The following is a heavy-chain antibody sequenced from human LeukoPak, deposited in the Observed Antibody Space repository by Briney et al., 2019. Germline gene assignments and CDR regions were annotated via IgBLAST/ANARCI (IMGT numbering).Heavy chain of an antibody. V-gene: IGHV4-59*01. CDR3: ARGSCSSNTSCLIDWFDP. D-gene: IGHD2-2*01. CDR1: GGSISSYY. Sequence: SETLSLTCTVSGGSISSYYWSWIRQPPGKGLEWIGYIYYSGSTNYNPSLKSRVTISVDTSKNQFSLKLSSVTAADTAVYYCARGSCSSNTSCLIDWFDPWGQGTLVTVSS. J-gene: IGHJ5*02. CDR2: IYYSGST.